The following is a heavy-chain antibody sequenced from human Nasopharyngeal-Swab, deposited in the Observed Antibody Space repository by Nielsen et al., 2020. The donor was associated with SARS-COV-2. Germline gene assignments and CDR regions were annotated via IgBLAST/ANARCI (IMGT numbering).Heavy chain of an antibody. Sequence: RHAPEKGLEWIGEINHRGSTNYNPSLKSRVTISEDTSKNKFSLKLSSVTAADTAVYYCARAGDIRYYYYGMDVWGQGTTVTVSS. CDR2: INHRGST. J-gene: IGHJ6*02. V-gene: IGHV4-34*01. D-gene: IGHD2-21*01. CDR3: ARAGDIRYYYYGMDV.